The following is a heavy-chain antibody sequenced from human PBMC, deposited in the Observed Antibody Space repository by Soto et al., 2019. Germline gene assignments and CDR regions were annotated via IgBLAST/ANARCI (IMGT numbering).Heavy chain of an antibody. CDR1: GGSLSSSSFF. CDR3: ASHIEISGSSVFDS. Sequence: QLQLQESGPRLVKPSETLSLTCAVSGGSLSSSSFFWGWIRQPPGKGLEWIGSMHSRGRSYYNASLKSRLTISVDTSKNQFSLRLTSVAATDTAVYFCASHIEISGSSVFDSWGQGTLVTVSS. CDR2: MHSRGRS. V-gene: IGHV4-39*01. J-gene: IGHJ4*02. D-gene: IGHD6-6*01.